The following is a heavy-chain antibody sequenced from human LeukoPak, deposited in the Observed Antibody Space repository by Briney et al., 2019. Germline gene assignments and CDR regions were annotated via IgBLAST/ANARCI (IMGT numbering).Heavy chain of an antibody. Sequence: GGCLRLSCAAAGVTFTHYGVNWGRHTPREGAGWVSTISSDSGHIYYADSVKGRFTISRDNAENSLYLQMNSLRAEDTAVYYCARVVLIFHDAFDIWGQGTMVTVSS. D-gene: IGHD2-8*01. CDR1: GVTFTHYG. J-gene: IGHJ3*02. CDR3: ARVVLIFHDAFDI. CDR2: ISSDSGHI. V-gene: IGHV3-21*01.